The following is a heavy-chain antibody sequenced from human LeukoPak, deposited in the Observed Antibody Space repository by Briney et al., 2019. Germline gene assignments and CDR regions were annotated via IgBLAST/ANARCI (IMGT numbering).Heavy chain of an antibody. D-gene: IGHD3-10*01. V-gene: IGHV1-18*01. J-gene: IGHJ4*02. CDR3: ARDLNQRSGSPPNY. Sequence: ASVKVSCKASGYTFTSYGISWVRQAPGQGLEWMGWISAYDGNTNYAQKLQGRVTMTTDTSTSTAYMELRSLRSDDTAVYYCARDLNQRSGSPPNYWGQGTLVTVSA. CDR2: ISAYDGNT. CDR1: GYTFTSYG.